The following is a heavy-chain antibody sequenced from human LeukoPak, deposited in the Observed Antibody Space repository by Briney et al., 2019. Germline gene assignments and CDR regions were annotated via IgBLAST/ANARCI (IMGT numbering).Heavy chain of an antibody. Sequence: SETLSLTCAVYGGSFSGYYWSWIRQPPGKGLEWMGEINHSGSTNYNPSLKSRVTISVDTSKNQFSLKLSSVTAADTAVYYCARLPGVTYYYYYMDVWGKGTTVTVSS. CDR1: GGSFSGYY. CDR2: INHSGST. V-gene: IGHV4-34*01. CDR3: ARLPGVTYYYYYMDV. D-gene: IGHD2-21*02. J-gene: IGHJ6*03.